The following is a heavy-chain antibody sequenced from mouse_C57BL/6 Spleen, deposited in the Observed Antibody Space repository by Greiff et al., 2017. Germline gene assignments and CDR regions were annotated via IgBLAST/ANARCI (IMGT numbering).Heavy chain of an antibody. D-gene: IGHD4-1*01. Sequence: QVQLQQSGPELVKPGASVKISCKASGYAFSSSWMNWVKQRPGKGLEWIGRIYPGDGDTNSNGKFKGKATLTADKSSSTAYMQLSSLTSEDSAVYFCARETGFSYFDYWGQCTTLTVSS. CDR1: GYAFSSSW. V-gene: IGHV1-82*01. CDR3: ARETGFSYFDY. J-gene: IGHJ2*01. CDR2: IYPGDGDT.